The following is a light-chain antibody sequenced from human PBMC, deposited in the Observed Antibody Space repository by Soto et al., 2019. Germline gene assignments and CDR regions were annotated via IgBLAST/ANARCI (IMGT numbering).Light chain of an antibody. CDR2: AAS. J-gene: IGKJ4*01. CDR3: QQFNIYPLT. Sequence: DILLTQSPSFLSSSVGDRVTITCRASQGIKDFLAWYQQKPGKAPKLLIYAASTLQAGVPTRFSGFASGTEFTLTINNLQPADAATYYCQQFNIYPLTFGGGTKVEIK. V-gene: IGKV1-9*01. CDR1: QGIKDF.